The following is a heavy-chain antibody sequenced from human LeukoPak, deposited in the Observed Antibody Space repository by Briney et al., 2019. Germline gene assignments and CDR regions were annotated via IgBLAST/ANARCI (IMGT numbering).Heavy chain of an antibody. D-gene: IGHD5-12*01. J-gene: IGHJ4*02. CDR1: GYTFTSYD. Sequence: ASVKVSCKASGYTFTSYDINWVRQASGQGLEWMGWMNPTSGNTGYAQKFQGRVTMTRDTSISTAYMELSSLGSEDTAVDFCARGIEAGYDYWGQGTLVTVSS. CDR2: MNPTSGNT. V-gene: IGHV1-8*01. CDR3: ARGIEAGYDY.